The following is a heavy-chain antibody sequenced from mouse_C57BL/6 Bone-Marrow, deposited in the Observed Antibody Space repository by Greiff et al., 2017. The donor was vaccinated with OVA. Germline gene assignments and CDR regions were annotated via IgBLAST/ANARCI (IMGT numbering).Heavy chain of an antibody. CDR1: GYSITSGYY. J-gene: IGHJ4*01. CDR3: ARETTDYAMDY. CDR2: ISYDGSN. Sequence: EVKLMESGPGLVKPSQSLSLTCSVTGYSITSGYYWNWIRQFPGNKLEWMGYISYDGSNNYNPSPKNRISITRDTSKNQFFLKLNSVTTEDTATYYCARETTDYAMDYWVQGTSVTVSS. V-gene: IGHV3-6*01. D-gene: IGHD1-1*01.